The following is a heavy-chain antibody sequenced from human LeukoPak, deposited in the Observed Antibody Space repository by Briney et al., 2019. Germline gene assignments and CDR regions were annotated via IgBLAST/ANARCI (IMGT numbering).Heavy chain of an antibody. CDR3: ARDSGSYHDAFDI. J-gene: IGHJ3*02. CDR1: GFTFSSYE. CDR2: ISSSGSTI. Sequence: GGSPRLSCAASGFTFSSYEMNWVRQAPGKGLEWVSYISSSGSTIYYADSVKGRFTISRDNSKNTLYLQMNSLRAEDTAVYYCARDSGSYHDAFDIWGQGTMVTVSS. V-gene: IGHV3-48*03. D-gene: IGHD1-26*01.